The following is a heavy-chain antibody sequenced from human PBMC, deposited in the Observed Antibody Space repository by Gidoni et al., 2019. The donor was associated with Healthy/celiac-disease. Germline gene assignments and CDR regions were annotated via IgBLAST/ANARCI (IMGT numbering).Heavy chain of an antibody. Sequence: QVQLVESGGGLVKPGGSLRLSCAASGFTFSDYYMSWIRQAPGKGLEWVSYFSSSGSTIYYADSVKGRFTISRDNAKNSLYLQMNSLRAEDTAVYYCARVESYYDSSGYYPTDAFDIWGQGTMVTVSS. V-gene: IGHV3-11*01. J-gene: IGHJ3*02. CDR1: GFTFSDYY. CDR2: FSSSGSTI. D-gene: IGHD3-22*01. CDR3: ARVESYYDSSGYYPTDAFDI.